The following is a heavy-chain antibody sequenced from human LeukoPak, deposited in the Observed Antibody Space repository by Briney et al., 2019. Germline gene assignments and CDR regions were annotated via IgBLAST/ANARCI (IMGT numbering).Heavy chain of an antibody. V-gene: IGHV4-59*01. Sequence: SQTLSLTCTVSGGSISSYYWSWIRQPPGKGLEWIGYIYYSGSTNYNPSLKSRVTISVDTSKNQFSLKLSSVTAADTAVYYCARDSGYYDSSGYYYVGYFDYWGQGTLVTVSS. CDR3: ARDSGYYDSSGYYYVGYFDY. CDR1: GGSISSYY. J-gene: IGHJ4*02. D-gene: IGHD3-22*01. CDR2: IYYSGST.